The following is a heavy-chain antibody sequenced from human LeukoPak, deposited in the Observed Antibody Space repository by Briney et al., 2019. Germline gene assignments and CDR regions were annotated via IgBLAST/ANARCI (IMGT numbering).Heavy chain of an antibody. V-gene: IGHV3-48*03. J-gene: IGHJ4*02. Sequence: GGSLRLSYAASGFTFSSYEMNWVRQAPGKGLEWVSYITSGGSTIYYADSVKGRFTISRDNAKNSLYLQMNSLRPEDTAVYYCARLAVYGDYVLDYWGQGTLVTVSS. CDR1: GFTFSSYE. CDR3: ARLAVYGDYVLDY. CDR2: ITSGGSTI. D-gene: IGHD4-17*01.